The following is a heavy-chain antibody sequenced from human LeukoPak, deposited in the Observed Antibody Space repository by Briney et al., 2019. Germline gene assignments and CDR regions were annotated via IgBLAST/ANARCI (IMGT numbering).Heavy chain of an antibody. CDR1: GFTLSSYS. V-gene: IGHV3-21*01. Sequence: PGGSLRLSCAASGFTLSSYSMNWVRQAPGKGLEWVSSISSSSSYIYYADSVKGRFTISRDNAKNSLYLQMNSLRAEDTAVYYCARASWGAFDIWGQGTMVTVSS. D-gene: IGHD3-16*01. CDR3: ARASWGAFDI. J-gene: IGHJ3*02. CDR2: ISSSSSYI.